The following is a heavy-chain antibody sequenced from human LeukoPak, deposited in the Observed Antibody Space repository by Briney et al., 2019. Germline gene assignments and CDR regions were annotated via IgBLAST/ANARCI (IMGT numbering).Heavy chain of an antibody. Sequence: SETLSLTCTVSGGSISTSSYYWGWIRQPPGKGLEWIGSIYYSRSTNYNPSLKSRVTISVDTSKNQFSLKLSSVTAADTAVYYCARDRNYYDSSGYRWYFDLWGRGTLVTVSS. D-gene: IGHD3-22*01. J-gene: IGHJ2*01. CDR2: IYYSRST. V-gene: IGHV4-39*07. CDR1: GGSISTSSYY. CDR3: ARDRNYYDSSGYRWYFDL.